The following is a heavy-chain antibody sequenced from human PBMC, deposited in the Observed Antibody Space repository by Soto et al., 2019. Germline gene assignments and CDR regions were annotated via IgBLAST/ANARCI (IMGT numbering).Heavy chain of an antibody. D-gene: IGHD3-22*01. J-gene: IGHJ3*02. Sequence: QVQLQESGPGLVKPSQTLSLTCTVSGGSISSGDSYWSWIRQPPGRGLEWIGYIYCSGSTYYTPSIKSRVTLSVDTSKNQFSLKLSSVTAADTAVYYCARAAKTYYYDSSGYYYTFDIWGQGTMVTVSS. CDR2: IYCSGST. V-gene: IGHV4-30-4*01. CDR1: GGSISSGDSY. CDR3: ARAAKTYYYDSSGYYYTFDI.